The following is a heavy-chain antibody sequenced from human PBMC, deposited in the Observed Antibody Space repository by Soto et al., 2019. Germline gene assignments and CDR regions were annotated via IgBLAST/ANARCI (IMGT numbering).Heavy chain of an antibody. Sequence: SETLSLTCAVSGGSISSGGYSWSWIRQPPGKGLDWIGYIYHSGRTYYNPSLKSRVTISVDRSKNQVSLKLSSVTAADTAVYYCATLGYSYGYYYGMDVWGQVTTVTVSS. CDR1: GGSISSGGYS. V-gene: IGHV4-30-2*01. CDR3: ATLGYSYGYYYGMDV. J-gene: IGHJ6*02. D-gene: IGHD5-18*01. CDR2: IYHSGRT.